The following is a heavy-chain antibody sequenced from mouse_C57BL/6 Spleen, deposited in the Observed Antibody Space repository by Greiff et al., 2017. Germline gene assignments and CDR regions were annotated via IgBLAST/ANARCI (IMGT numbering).Heavy chain of an antibody. CDR3: KRFPSYYGSSFYWYFDV. CDR2: IDPETGGT. CDR1: GYTFTDYE. V-gene: IGHV1-15*01. J-gene: IGHJ1*03. D-gene: IGHD1-1*01. Sequence: VQVVESGAELVRPGASVTLSCKASGYTFTDYEMHWVKQTPVHGLEWIGAIDPETGGTAYNQKFKGKAILTADKSSSTAYMELRSLTSEDSAVYYCKRFPSYYGSSFYWYFDVWGTGTTVTVSS.